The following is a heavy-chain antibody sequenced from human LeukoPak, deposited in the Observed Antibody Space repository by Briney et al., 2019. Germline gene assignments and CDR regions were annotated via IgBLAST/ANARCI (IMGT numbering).Heavy chain of an antibody. D-gene: IGHD6-13*01. CDR1: GGTFSSYA. CDR2: IIPIFGTA. Sequence: GASVTVSCKASGGTFSSYAISWVRQAPGQGLEWMGGIIPIFGTANYAQKFQGRVTITADESTSTAYMELSSLRSEDTAVYYCARDGGSWYRYFDYWGQGTLVTVSS. V-gene: IGHV1-69*13. CDR3: ARDGGSWYRYFDY. J-gene: IGHJ4*02.